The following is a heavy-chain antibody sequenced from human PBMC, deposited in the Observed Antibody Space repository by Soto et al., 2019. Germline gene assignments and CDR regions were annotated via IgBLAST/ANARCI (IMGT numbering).Heavy chain of an antibody. CDR1: GGSISSGGYY. CDR2: IYYSGST. Sequence: PSETLSLTCTVSGGSISSGGYYWSWIRQHPGKGLEWIGYIYYSGSTYYNPSLKSRVTISVDTSKNQFSLKLSSVTAADTAVYYCASPTIFGVADKGYMDVWGKGTTVTVSS. CDR3: ASPTIFGVADKGYMDV. J-gene: IGHJ6*03. D-gene: IGHD3-3*01. V-gene: IGHV4-31*03.